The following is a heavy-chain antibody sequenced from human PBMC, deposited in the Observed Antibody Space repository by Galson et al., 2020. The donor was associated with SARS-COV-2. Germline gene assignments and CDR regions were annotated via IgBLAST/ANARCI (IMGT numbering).Heavy chain of an antibody. V-gene: IGHV3-33*01. CDR3: AREGDCTNLLCFGRDV. Sequence: TGGSLRLSCAASGFTFSSYGMHWVRQAPGKGLEWVAVIWYDGSNKYYADSVKGRFTISRDNSKNTLYLQMNSLRAEDTAVYYCAREGDCTNLLCFGRDVGGQGTTVTVS. CDR2: IWYDGSNK. J-gene: IGHJ6*02. CDR1: GFTFSSYG. D-gene: IGHD2-8*01.